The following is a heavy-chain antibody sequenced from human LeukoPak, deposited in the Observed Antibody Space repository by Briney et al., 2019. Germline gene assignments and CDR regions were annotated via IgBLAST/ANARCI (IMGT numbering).Heavy chain of an antibody. CDR1: GFTFSSYA. J-gene: IGHJ5*02. D-gene: IGHD2-2*01. Sequence: PGRSLRLSCAASGFTFSSYAMHWVRQAPGKGLEWVAVISYDGSNKYYADSVKGRFTISRDNSKNTLYLQMNSLRAEDTAEYYCARERVVEVVVVPAEFWFDPWGQGTLVTVSS. CDR2: ISYDGSNK. V-gene: IGHV3-30-3*01. CDR3: ARERVVEVVVVPAEFWFDP.